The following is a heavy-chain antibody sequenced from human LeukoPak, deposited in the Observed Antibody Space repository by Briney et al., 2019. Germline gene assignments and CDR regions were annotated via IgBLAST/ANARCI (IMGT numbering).Heavy chain of an antibody. D-gene: IGHD6-19*01. CDR2: IRSKAYGGTT. J-gene: IGHJ4*02. CDR3: TGSGWCGGYGDY. Sequence: GGSLRLSCTASGFTFGDYAMSWFRQAPGKGLEWVGFIRSKAYGGTTEYAASVKGRFTISRDDSKSIAYLQMNSLKTEDTAVYYCTGSGWCGGYGDYWGQGTLVTVSS. V-gene: IGHV3-49*03. CDR1: GFTFGDYA.